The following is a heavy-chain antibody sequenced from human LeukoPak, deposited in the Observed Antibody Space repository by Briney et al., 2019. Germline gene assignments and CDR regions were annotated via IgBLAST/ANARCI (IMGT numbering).Heavy chain of an antibody. CDR1: GGSISSYY. V-gene: IGHV4-59*12. CDR2: IYHSGGT. CDR3: ARNDFWSYYMDV. Sequence: SETLSLTCTVSGGSISSYYWSWIRQPPGKGLEWIGEIYHSGGTNYNPSLKCRVTISVDKSKNQFSLKLSSVTAADTAVYYCARNDFWSYYMDVWGKGTTVTVSS. D-gene: IGHD3-3*01. J-gene: IGHJ6*03.